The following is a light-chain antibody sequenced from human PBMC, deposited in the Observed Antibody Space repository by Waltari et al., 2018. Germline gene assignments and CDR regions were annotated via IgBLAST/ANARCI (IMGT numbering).Light chain of an antibody. CDR1: SPNIGNNY. CDR3: GTRDTGLSAWV. J-gene: IGLJ2*01. Sequence: QSVLTQPPSVSAAPGPRVTISCSGSSPNIGNNYVSWYQQLPGTAPQRLIYDNNERPSGIPDRFSGSKSGTSATLDITGLQTGDEADYYCGTRDTGLSAWVFGGGTKVTVL. CDR2: DNN. V-gene: IGLV1-51*01.